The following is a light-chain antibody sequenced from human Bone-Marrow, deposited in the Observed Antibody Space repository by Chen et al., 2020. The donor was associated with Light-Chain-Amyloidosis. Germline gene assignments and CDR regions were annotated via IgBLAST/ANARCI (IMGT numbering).Light chain of an antibody. V-gene: IGKV3-20*01. CDR1: QTISSNY. Sequence: EIVLMQSPGTLSLSPGEGANLSCRASQTISSNYLTWYQQKFGQAPRLLIYGSSSRATGIPDRFTGSGSGTHFTLTINRLEPEDFAMYYCQQYGTSPLTFGGGIKVEIK. CDR2: GSS. CDR3: QQYGTSPLT. J-gene: IGKJ4*01.